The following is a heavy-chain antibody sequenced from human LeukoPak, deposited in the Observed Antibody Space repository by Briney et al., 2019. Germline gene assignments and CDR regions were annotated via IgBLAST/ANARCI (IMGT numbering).Heavy chain of an antibody. D-gene: IGHD4-23*01. Sequence: ASVKDSCKASGYNFTGYYMHWVRQAPGQGLEWMGRINPNSGGTNYAQKFQGRVSMTRDTSISTAYMELSRLRSDDTAVYYFARDLGYGGNFVNAFDIWGQGTMVTVSS. CDR1: GYNFTGYY. J-gene: IGHJ3*02. CDR3: ARDLGYGGNFVNAFDI. V-gene: IGHV1-2*06. CDR2: INPNSGGT.